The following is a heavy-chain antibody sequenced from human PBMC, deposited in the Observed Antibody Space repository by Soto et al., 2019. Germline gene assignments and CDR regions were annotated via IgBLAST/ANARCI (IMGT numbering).Heavy chain of an antibody. J-gene: IGHJ5*02. CDR3: ARDNYDFWSGYYTRVPNWFDP. V-gene: IGHV4-31*03. D-gene: IGHD3-3*01. Sequence: QVQLQESGPGLVKPSQTLSLTCTVSGGSISIGGYYWSWIRQHPGKGLEWIGYIYYSGSTYYNPSLKSRVTISVDTSKNQFSLKLSSVTAADTAVYYCARDNYDFWSGYYTRVPNWFDPWGQGTLVTVSS. CDR1: GGSISIGGYY. CDR2: IYYSGST.